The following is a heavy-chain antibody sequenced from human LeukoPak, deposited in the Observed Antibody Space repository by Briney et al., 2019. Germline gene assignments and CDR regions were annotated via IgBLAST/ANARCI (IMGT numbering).Heavy chain of an antibody. CDR2: IYYSGST. CDR3: ARHLPPYCGGDCYYFDY. V-gene: IGHV4-59*08. D-gene: IGHD2-21*02. Sequence: ETLSLTCTVSGGSISSYYWSWIRQPPGKGLEWIGYIYYSGSTNYNPSLKSRVTISVDTSKNQFSLKLSSVTAADTAVYYCARHLPPYCGGDCYYFDYWGQGTLVTVSS. CDR1: GGSISSYY. J-gene: IGHJ4*02.